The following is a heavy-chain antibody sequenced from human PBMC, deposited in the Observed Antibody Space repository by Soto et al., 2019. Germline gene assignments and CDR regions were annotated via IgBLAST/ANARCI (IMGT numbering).Heavy chain of an antibody. J-gene: IGHJ4*02. CDR1: GGSVSSGSYY. V-gene: IGHV4-61*01. CDR2: IYYRGST. D-gene: IGHD4-17*01. CDR3: ARDQSHDYGGNSVFDY. Sequence: ETLSLTCTVSGGSVSSGSYYWSRIRQPPGKELEWIGYIYYRGSTNYNPSLKSRVTISVDTSKNQFSLKLSSVTAADTAVYYCARDQSHDYGGNSVFDYWGQGTLVTVSS.